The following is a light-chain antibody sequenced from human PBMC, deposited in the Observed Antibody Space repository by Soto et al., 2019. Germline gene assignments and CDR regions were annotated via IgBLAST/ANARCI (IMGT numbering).Light chain of an antibody. V-gene: IGLV2-14*01. J-gene: IGLJ2*01. CDR1: SSDIGTYNS. CDR3: TSYTTSSTLV. CDR2: DVT. Sequence: QSALTQPASVSGSPGQSITISCTGTSSDIGTYNSVSWYQQHAGKVPKLMIYDVTNRPSGVSDRFSGSKSGNTASLTISGLQAEDEADYYSTSYTTSSTLVFGEGTKLTV.